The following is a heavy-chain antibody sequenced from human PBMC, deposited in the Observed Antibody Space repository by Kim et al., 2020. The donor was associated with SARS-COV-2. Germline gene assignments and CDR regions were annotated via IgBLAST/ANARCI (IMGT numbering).Heavy chain of an antibody. CDR2: ISSSSSTI. CDR3: ASPRIGGNGMDV. D-gene: IGHD1-26*01. J-gene: IGHJ6*02. V-gene: IGHV3-48*01. CDR1: GFTFSSYS. Sequence: GGSLRLSCAASGFTFSSYSMNWVRQAPGKGLEWVSYISSSSSTIYYADSVKGRFTISRDNAKNSLYLQMNSLRVEDTAVYYCASPRIGGNGMDVWGQGTTVTVSS.